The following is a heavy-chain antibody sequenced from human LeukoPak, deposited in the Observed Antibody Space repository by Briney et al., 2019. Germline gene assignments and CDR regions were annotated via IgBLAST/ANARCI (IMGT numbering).Heavy chain of an antibody. CDR2: INHSGST. CDR3: ARMNWNRHFDY. Sequence: SETLSLTCAVYGGSFSGYYWSWIRQPPGKGLEWIGKINHSGSTNYNPSLKSRVTISVDTSKNQFSLKLSSVTAADTAVYYCARMNWNRHFDYWGQGTLVTVSS. V-gene: IGHV4-34*01. D-gene: IGHD1-1*01. CDR1: GGSFSGYY. J-gene: IGHJ4*02.